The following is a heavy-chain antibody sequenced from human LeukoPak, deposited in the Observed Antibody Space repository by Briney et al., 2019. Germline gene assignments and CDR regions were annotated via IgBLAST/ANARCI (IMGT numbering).Heavy chain of an antibody. D-gene: IGHD3-3*01. CDR3: ARKTEWSDAFDI. J-gene: IGHJ3*02. CDR1: GYTFTSYD. Sequence: ASVKVSCKASGYTFTSYDINWVRQATGQGLEWMGWMNPNSGNTGYAQKFQGRVTMTRDTSISTAYMELSRLRSDDTAVYYCARKTEWSDAFDIWGQGTMVTVSS. V-gene: IGHV1-8*02. CDR2: MNPNSGNT.